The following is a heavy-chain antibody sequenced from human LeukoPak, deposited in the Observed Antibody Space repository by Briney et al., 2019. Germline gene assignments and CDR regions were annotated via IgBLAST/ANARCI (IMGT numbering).Heavy chain of an antibody. Sequence: PGGSLRLSCAASGFTFSNYWMHWVRQAPGKGLVWVSRINSDGSSTSYADSVKGRFTTSRDNAKNTLYLQMNSLRAEDTAVYSCVRHSGSGSYYNLDHWGQGTLVTVSS. CDR2: INSDGSST. J-gene: IGHJ4*02. CDR3: VRHSGSGSYYNLDH. CDR1: GFTFSNYW. V-gene: IGHV3-74*01. D-gene: IGHD3-10*01.